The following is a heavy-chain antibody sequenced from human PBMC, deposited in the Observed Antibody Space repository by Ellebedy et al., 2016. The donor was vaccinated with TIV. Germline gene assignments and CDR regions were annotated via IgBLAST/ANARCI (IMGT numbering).Heavy chain of an antibody. CDR3: AREMGDIVVVPAAVSLYYYYGMDV. D-gene: IGHD2-2*01. CDR1: GGSISSYY. CDR2: IYYSGST. Sequence: SETLSLXXTVSGGSISSYYWSWIRQPPGKGLEWIGYIYYSGSTNYNPSLKSRVTISVDTSKNQFSLKLSSVTAADTAVYYCAREMGDIVVVPAAVSLYYYYGMDVWGQGTTVTVSS. V-gene: IGHV4-59*01. J-gene: IGHJ6*02.